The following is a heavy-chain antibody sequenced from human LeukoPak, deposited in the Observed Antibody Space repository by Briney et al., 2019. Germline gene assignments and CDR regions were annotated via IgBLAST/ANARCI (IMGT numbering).Heavy chain of an antibody. V-gene: IGHV4-34*01. CDR3: ARPQINYYYDSSGYGY. D-gene: IGHD3-22*01. CDR2: INHSGST. Sequence: PSEALSLTCTVYGGSFSGYYWSWIRQPPGKGLEWIGEINHSGSTNYNPSLKSRVTISVDTSKNQFSLKLSSVTAADTAVYYCARPQINYYYDSSGYGYWGQGTLVTVSS. J-gene: IGHJ4*02. CDR1: GGSFSGYY.